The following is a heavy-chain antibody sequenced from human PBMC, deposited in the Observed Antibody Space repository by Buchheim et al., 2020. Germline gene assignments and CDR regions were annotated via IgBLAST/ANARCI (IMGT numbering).Heavy chain of an antibody. CDR3: VRDGNIAGNFEF. V-gene: IGHV3-48*04. J-gene: IGHJ4*02. D-gene: IGHD2-15*01. CDR2: IHASSSPI. CDR1: EFTFSNYN. Sequence: EVQLVESGGGLVQPGGSLRLSCEVSEFTFSNYNIDWVRQAPGKGLEWVSYIHASSSPIYYAASVKGRFTVSSDNHKHFLYLQMNSLSAEDTAVYYCVRDGNIAGNFEFWGQGTL.